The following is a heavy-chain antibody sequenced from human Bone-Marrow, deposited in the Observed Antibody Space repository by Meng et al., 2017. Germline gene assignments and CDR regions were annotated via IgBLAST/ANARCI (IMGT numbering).Heavy chain of an antibody. J-gene: IGHJ3*02. CDR1: GDSVSSNSAA. CDR3: ARGGEYSPGAFDI. Sequence: SCAISGDSVSSNSAAWNWIRQSPSRGLEWLGRTYYRSQWYNDYAVSVKSRITINPDTSKNQFSLQLNSVTPEDTAVYYCARGGEYSPGAFDIWGQGTMVTVSS. D-gene: IGHD6-6*01. CDR2: TYYRSQWYN. V-gene: IGHV6-1*01.